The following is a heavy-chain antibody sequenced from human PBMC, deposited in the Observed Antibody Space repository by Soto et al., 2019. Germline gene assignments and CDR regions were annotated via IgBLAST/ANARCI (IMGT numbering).Heavy chain of an antibody. V-gene: IGHV1-18*01. Sequence: ASVKVSCKASGYTFTSYGISWVRRAPGQGLEWMGWISAYNGNTNYAQKLQGRVTMTTDTSTSTAYMELRSLRSDDTAVYYCARDFGEPDYDFWSGYYIWGQGTLVTVSS. CDR3: ARDFGEPDYDFWSGYYI. CDR1: GYTFTSYG. CDR2: ISAYNGNT. D-gene: IGHD3-3*01. J-gene: IGHJ4*02.